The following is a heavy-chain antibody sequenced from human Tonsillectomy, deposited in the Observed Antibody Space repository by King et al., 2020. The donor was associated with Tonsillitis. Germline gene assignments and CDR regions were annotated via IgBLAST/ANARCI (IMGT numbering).Heavy chain of an antibody. V-gene: IGHV3-21*01. CDR1: GFPFSSYS. Sequence: VQLVESGGGLVKPGGSLRLSCAASGFPFSSYSMNWVRQAPGKGLEWVSSISSSSSYIYYEDSVKGRFTISRDNAKNSLFLQMNSLRAEDTAVYYCARDFSSGAWFDYWGQGTLVTVSS. CDR2: ISSSSSYI. D-gene: IGHD6-19*01. J-gene: IGHJ4*02. CDR3: ARDFSSGAWFDY.